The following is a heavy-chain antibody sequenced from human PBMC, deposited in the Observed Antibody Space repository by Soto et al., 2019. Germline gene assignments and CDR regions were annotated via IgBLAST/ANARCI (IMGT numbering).Heavy chain of an antibody. Sequence: WSLRLSFSASGFTFSNYGIHWVRQAPGKGLEWVAVISYDGSIKYYADSVKGRFTISRYNSKNTLYLQMNSLRAEYTAVYSCAKDQYHDSSFDXWGQGTLV. CDR3: AKDQYHDSSFDX. CDR1: GFTFSNYG. CDR2: ISYDGSIK. J-gene: IGHJ4*02. D-gene: IGHD3-22*01. V-gene: IGHV3-30*18.